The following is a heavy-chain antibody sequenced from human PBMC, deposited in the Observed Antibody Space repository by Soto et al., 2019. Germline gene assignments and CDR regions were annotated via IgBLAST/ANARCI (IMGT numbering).Heavy chain of an antibody. V-gene: IGHV4-59*01. J-gene: IGHJ4*01. CDR1: GGSIRNGY. CDR3: ARAHAPTLPFDX. D-gene: IGHD2-15*01. CDR2: IFHSGNA. Sequence: SETLSLTCSVSGGSIRNGYWSWIRQSPGKRLEWICFIFHSGNAKYNPSLKSRVTMSIDTSRNQISLSLDSVTAADTAIYFCARAHAPTLPFDXWGQVTLVTVSX.